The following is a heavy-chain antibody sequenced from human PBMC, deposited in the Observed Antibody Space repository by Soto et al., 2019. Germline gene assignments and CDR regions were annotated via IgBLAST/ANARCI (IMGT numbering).Heavy chain of an antibody. D-gene: IGHD5-12*01. CDR1: GGSISSGGYY. CDR3: ARAVEMATIMDYYYGMDV. J-gene: IGHJ6*02. V-gene: IGHV4-31*03. CDR2: IYYSGST. Sequence: SETLSLTCTVSGGSISSGGYYWSWIRQHPGKGLEWIGYIYYSGSTNYNPSLKSRVTISVDTSKNQFSLKLSSVTAADTAVYYCARAVEMATIMDYYYGMDVWGQGTTVTVSS.